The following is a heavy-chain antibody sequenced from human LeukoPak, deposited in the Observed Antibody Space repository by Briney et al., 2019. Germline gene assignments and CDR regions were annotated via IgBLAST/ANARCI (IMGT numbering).Heavy chain of an antibody. CDR3: TRDVIYDSAIYSYGDS. Sequence: GGSLRLSCAASGFSVSTNYVSWVRQAPGKGLEWVSVMYRHGGTAYADSVQGRFSISRDNSKNRVDLQMNSLRAEDTAVYYCTRDVIYDSAIYSYGDSWGQGTLVTVSS. V-gene: IGHV3-66*01. CDR1: GFSVSTNY. J-gene: IGHJ4*02. CDR2: MYRHGGT. D-gene: IGHD3-16*01.